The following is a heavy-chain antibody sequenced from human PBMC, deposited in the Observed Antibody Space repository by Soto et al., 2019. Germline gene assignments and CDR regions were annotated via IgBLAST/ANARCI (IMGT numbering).Heavy chain of an antibody. J-gene: IGHJ4*02. V-gene: IGHV3-23*01. D-gene: IGHD3-3*01. CDR3: ANVPEYNFWSGYRYYFDY. CDR1: GLTFSNHV. Sequence: GSLSLSCGASGLTFSNHVMSWVRQAPGKGLEWVSAINGGGGSTFYADSVKGRFTISRDNSKNTLYLQMHSLRADDTAVYYCANVPEYNFWSGYRYYFDYWGQGTLVTVSS. CDR2: INGGGGST.